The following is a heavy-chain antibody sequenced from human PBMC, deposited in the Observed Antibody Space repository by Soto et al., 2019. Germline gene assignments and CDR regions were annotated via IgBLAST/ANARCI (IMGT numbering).Heavy chain of an antibody. CDR1: CGSISSSDYY. Sequence: SSETLSLTCTLSCGSISSSDYYWGWIRQPPGKGLEWIGSIYYSGHTYFNVSLKSRVSISIDTSKHQFSLTLSSMTAADTAIYYCAGNRGLSAAGTQGWFDPWGQGTLVTVSS. D-gene: IGHD6-13*01. V-gene: IGHV4-39*01. J-gene: IGHJ5*02. CDR2: IYYSGHT. CDR3: AGNRGLSAAGTQGWFDP.